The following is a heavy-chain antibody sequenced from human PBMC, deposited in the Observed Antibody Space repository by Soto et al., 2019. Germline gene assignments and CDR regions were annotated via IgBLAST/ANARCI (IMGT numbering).Heavy chain of an antibody. CDR3: ARATLGSSSWYTTGFMDV. J-gene: IGHJ6*02. CDR2: MKPNSGNT. CDR1: GYTFTSYD. V-gene: IGHV1-8*01. Sequence: ASVKVSCKASGYTFTSYDINWVGQATRQGLEWMGWMKPNSGNTGYAQKFQGRVTMTRNTSISTAYMELSSLRSEDTAVYYCARATLGSSSWYTTGFMDVWGQGTTVTVSS. D-gene: IGHD6-13*01.